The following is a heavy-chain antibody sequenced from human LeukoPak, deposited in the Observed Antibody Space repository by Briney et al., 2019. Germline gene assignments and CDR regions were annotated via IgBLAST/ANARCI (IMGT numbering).Heavy chain of an antibody. CDR2: IDSGSSYI. J-gene: IGHJ3*02. V-gene: IGHV3-21*01. CDR3: ARLRYCGSDCPPRASDI. CDR1: GFTFPTYA. D-gene: IGHD2-21*02. Sequence: GGSLRLSCAASGFTFPTYAMSWVRQAPGKGLEWVSSIDSGSSYIYYGDSVKGRFTISRDNAKDSLFLQMSSLRAEDTAVYYCARLRYCGSDCPPRASDIWGQGTMVTVSS.